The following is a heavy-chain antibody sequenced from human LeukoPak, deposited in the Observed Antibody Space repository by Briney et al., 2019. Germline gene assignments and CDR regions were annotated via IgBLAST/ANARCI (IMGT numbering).Heavy chain of an antibody. V-gene: IGHV3-11*01. D-gene: IGHD5-24*01. CDR3: ARDRRDGYNAFDY. CDR2: ISSSGSTI. Sequence: PGGSLRLSCAASGFTFSDYYMSSIRQGPGERLEWVSYISSSGSTIYCADSVKGRFTISRDNAKNSLYLQMNSLRAEDTAVYYCARDRRDGYNAFDYWGQGTLVTVSS. J-gene: IGHJ4*02. CDR1: GFTFSDYY.